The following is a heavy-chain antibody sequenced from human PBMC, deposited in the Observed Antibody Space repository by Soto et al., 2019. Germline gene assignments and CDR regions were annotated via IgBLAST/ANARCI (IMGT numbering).Heavy chain of an antibody. CDR1: GFTFNNYA. D-gene: IGHD3-10*01. J-gene: IGHJ4*02. CDR3: AKGRGGSGSLTPRVDF. CDR2: ISGGGDTT. V-gene: IGHV3-23*01. Sequence: EVQLLESGGGLVQPGGSLRLSCAASGFTFNNYAMTLVRQAPGKGLDWVSAISGGGDTTSYADSVKGRFTVSRDGSKNTLYLQMSSLSAEDTALYYCAKGRGGSGSLTPRVDFWGQGTLVTVSS.